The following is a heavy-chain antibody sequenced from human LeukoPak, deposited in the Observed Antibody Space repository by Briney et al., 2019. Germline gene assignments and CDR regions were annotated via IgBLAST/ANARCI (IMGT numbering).Heavy chain of an antibody. V-gene: IGHV1-69*13. CDR3: ARGDCGGGSCRPLGY. CDR2: IIPIFGTA. Sequence: SVKVSCKASVGTLCIYAISWGCQAPGQGLEWMGGIIPIFGTANYAQKFQGRVTITADESTSTAYMELSSLRSEDTPVYYCARGDCGGGSCRPLGYWGQGTLVTVSS. CDR1: VGTLCIYA. J-gene: IGHJ4*02. D-gene: IGHD2-15*01.